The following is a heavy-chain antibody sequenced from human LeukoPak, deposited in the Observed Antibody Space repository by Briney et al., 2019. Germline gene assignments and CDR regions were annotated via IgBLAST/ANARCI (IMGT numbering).Heavy chain of an antibody. J-gene: IGHJ6*03. CDR3: ARERPYRYNWNYLYYYYYYMDV. CDR1: GYTFTSYD. CDR2: MNPNSGNT. D-gene: IGHD1-7*01. V-gene: IGHV1-8*02. Sequence: GASVKVACKASGYTFTSYDINWVRQATGQGLEWMGWMNPNSGNTGYAQKFQGRVTMTRDMSTSTVYMELSSLRSEDTAVYYCARERPYRYNWNYLYYYYYYMDVWGKGTTVTVSS.